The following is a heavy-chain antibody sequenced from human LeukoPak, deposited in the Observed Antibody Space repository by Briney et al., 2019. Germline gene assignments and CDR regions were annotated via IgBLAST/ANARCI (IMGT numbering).Heavy chain of an antibody. D-gene: IGHD3-10*01. CDR2: INDSGGNT. J-gene: IGHJ4*02. CDR1: GFTFSSYG. Sequence: GGSLRLSCAASGFTFSSYGMQWVRQAPGKGLEWVSLINDSGGNTYYADSVKGRFTISRDNSKNTLFLQMSSLRAEDTAVYYCAKTSAGIRGGYLDYWGQGTLVTVSS. V-gene: IGHV3-23*01. CDR3: AKTSAGIRGGYLDY.